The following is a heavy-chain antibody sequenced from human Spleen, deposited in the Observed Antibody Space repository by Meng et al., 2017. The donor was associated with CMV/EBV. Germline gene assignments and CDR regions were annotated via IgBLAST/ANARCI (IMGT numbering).Heavy chain of an antibody. CDR1: GFTFDDFA. CDR3: AKGGGERVTFDAMDV. V-gene: IGHV3-9*01. CDR2: INGNTGFT. D-gene: IGHD2-21*02. J-gene: IGHJ6*02. Sequence: SLKISCAASGFTFDDFAMHWVRQTPGEGLQWVSGINGNTGFTGYADSVKGRFTISRDNAKKTLSLQISTLRPEDTALYYCAKGGGERVTFDAMDVWGQGTTVTVSS.